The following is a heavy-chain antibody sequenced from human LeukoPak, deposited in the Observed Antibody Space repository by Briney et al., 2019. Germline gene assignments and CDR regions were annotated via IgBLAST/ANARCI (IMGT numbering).Heavy chain of an antibody. Sequence: GGSLRLSCAASGFTFSDHYMDWVRQAPGKGLEWVGRTRNKANSYTTEYAASVKGRFTISRGDSKNSLYLQMNSLKTEDTAVYYCARVVWHVYYYYMDVWGKGTTVTVSS. CDR2: TRNKANSYTT. D-gene: IGHD6-13*01. V-gene: IGHV3-72*01. J-gene: IGHJ6*03. CDR1: GFTFSDHY. CDR3: ARVVWHVYYYYMDV.